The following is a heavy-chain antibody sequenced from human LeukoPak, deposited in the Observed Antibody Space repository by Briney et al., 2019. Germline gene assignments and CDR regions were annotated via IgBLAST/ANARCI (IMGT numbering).Heavy chain of an antibody. CDR3: AREGAYCGGDCRDY. CDR2: SGIKANSYTT. J-gene: IGHJ4*02. Sequence: QPGGSLRLSCAASGFTFNDHYMDWVRQAPGKGLEWVGRSGIKANSYTTDYAASVRGRFTISRDDSKNSLYLQMNSLKTEDTAVYYCAREGAYCGGDCRDYWGQGTLVTVSS. D-gene: IGHD2-21*02. V-gene: IGHV3-72*01. CDR1: GFTFNDHY.